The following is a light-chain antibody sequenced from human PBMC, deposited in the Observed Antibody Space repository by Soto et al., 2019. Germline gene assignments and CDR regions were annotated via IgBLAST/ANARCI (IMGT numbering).Light chain of an antibody. CDR2: AAS. CDR3: QQTYSTLPYT. Sequence: DIQMTQSPSSLSASIGDRVTITCRASQSIDNFLKWYQQKPGKAPNLLIFAASSLHIGVPSRFSASGSGTDFTLTISGLQPEDFATYYCQQTYSTLPYTFGQGTKVEIK. J-gene: IGKJ2*01. V-gene: IGKV1-39*01. CDR1: QSIDNF.